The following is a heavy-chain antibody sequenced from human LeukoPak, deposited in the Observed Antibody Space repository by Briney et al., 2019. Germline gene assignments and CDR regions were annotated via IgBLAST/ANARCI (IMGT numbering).Heavy chain of an antibody. CDR3: ARDGRFSEWLSDGAWFDP. J-gene: IGHJ5*02. CDR2: IIPILGIA. V-gene: IGHV1-69*04. CDR1: GGTFSSYA. D-gene: IGHD3-3*01. Sequence: ASVKVSCKASGGTFSSYAISWVRQAPGQGLEWMGRIIPILGIANYAQKFQGRVTITADKSTSTAYMELSSLRSEDTAVYYCARDGRFSEWLSDGAWFDPWGQGTLVTVSS.